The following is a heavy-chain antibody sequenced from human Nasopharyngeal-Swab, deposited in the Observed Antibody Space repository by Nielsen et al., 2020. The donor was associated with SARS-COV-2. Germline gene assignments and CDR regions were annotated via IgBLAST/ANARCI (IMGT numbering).Heavy chain of an antibody. J-gene: IGHJ4*02. Sequence: SETLSLTCAVYGGSFRGYYWSGIRQPQGKGREWIGEINHSGSTNYNPSLKSRVTISVDTSKNQFSLKLSSVTAADTAVYYCARGITMIAYWGQGTLVTVSS. CDR2: INHSGST. CDR1: GGSFRGYY. CDR3: ARGITMIAY. V-gene: IGHV4-34*01. D-gene: IGHD3-22*01.